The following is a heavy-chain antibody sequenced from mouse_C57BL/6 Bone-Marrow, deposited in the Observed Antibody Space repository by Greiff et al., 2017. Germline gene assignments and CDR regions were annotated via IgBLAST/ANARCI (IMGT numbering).Heavy chain of an antibody. CDR2: IYPGDGDT. CDR1: GYAFSSSW. V-gene: IGHV1-82*01. Sequence: QVLLQQSGPELVKPGASVKISCKASGYAFSSSWMTWVKQRPGKGLEWIGRIYPGDGDTNYNGKFKGKSTLSADKSSSTAYMQLSSLTSEDSAVYFCARSEYYAMDYWSQGTSVTVSS. CDR3: ARSEYYAMDY. J-gene: IGHJ4*01.